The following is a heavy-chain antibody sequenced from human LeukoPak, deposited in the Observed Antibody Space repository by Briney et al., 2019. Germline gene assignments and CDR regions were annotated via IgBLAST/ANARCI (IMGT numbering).Heavy chain of an antibody. Sequence: ASVKVSCKASGYTFTSYGISWVRQAPGQGLEWMGWISAYNGNTNYAQKLQGRVTMTTDTSTSTAYMELRSLRSDDTAVYYCARDGYYDILTGYYNWPAEYFQHWGQGTLVTVSS. J-gene: IGHJ1*01. V-gene: IGHV1-18*01. CDR1: GYTFTSYG. CDR2: ISAYNGNT. D-gene: IGHD3-9*01. CDR3: ARDGYYDILTGYYNWPAEYFQH.